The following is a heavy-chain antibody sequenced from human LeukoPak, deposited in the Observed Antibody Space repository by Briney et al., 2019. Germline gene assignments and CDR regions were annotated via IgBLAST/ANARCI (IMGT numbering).Heavy chain of an antibody. V-gene: IGHV1-8*01. CDR3: ARKRLNHDAFDI. Sequence: ASVKVSCKASGYTFTSYDINWVRQATGQGLEWMGWMNPNSGNTGYAQKFQGRVTMARDTSISTAYMELSRLRSDDTAVYYCARKRLNHDAFDIWGQGTMVTVSS. CDR2: MNPNSGNT. D-gene: IGHD1-14*01. J-gene: IGHJ3*02. CDR1: GYTFTSYD.